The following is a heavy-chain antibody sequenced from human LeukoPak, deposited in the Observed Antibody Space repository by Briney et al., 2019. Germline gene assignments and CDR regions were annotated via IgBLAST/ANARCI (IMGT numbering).Heavy chain of an antibody. J-gene: IGHJ3*02. D-gene: IGHD4-23*01. CDR3: ARAGDHVLYGGVNI. CDR1: GFTFSSYS. CDR2: ISSSSSYI. V-gene: IGHV3-21*01. Sequence: GGSLRLSCAASGFTFSSYSMNWVRQAPGKGLEWVLSISSSSSYIYYADSVKGRFTISRDNAKNSLYLQMNSLRAEDTAVYYCARAGDHVLYGGVNIWGRGTMVTVSS.